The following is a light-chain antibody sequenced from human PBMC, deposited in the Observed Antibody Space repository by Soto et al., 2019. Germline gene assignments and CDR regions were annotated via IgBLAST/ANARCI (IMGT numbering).Light chain of an antibody. CDR1: QSLLNSNGYNY. J-gene: IGKJ4*01. V-gene: IGKV2-28*01. CDR3: GQGLASPLT. Sequence: IVMTQDPLSLPVTPGEPASISCRSSQSLLNSNGYNYLDWYLQKPGQSPQVLIYLGSNRASVVPDRLSGSGSGTDFTLKISRVEAEDVGLYYCGQGLASPLTFGGGT. CDR2: LGS.